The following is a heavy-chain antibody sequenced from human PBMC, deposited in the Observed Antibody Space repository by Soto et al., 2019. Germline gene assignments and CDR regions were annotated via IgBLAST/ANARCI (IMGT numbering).Heavy chain of an antibody. Sequence: PGGSLRLSCAASGFTFSTYWMSWVRQTPGKGLEWVANINEDGSERYYVDSVKGRFTISRDNAKNSLYLQMNSLRGEDTAVYYCARLWFLDYWGQGTLVTVSS. CDR1: GFTFSTYW. CDR3: ARLWFLDY. V-gene: IGHV3-7*05. CDR2: INEDGSER. D-gene: IGHD2-21*01. J-gene: IGHJ4*02.